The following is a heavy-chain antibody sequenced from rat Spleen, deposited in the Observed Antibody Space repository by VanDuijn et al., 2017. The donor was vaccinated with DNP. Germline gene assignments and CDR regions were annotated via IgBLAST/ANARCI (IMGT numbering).Heavy chain of an antibody. CDR1: GYSITSDY. CDR3: ARWPGYNPPYAMDA. Sequence: EVQLQESGPGLVKPSQSLSLTCSVTGYSITSDYWGWIRKFPGNKMEWIGQISYSGRTTYNPSLKSRISITRDTSNNQFFLQLKSVTTEDTATYYCARWPGYNPPYAMDAWGQGTSVTVS. CDR2: ISYSGRT. V-gene: IGHV3-1*01. J-gene: IGHJ4*01. D-gene: IGHD1-4*01.